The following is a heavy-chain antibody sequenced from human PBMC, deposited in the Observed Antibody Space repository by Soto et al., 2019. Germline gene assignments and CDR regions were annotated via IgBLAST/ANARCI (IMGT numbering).Heavy chain of an antibody. CDR1: GFTFSTSA. D-gene: IGHD1-1*01. CDR2: TSDSGGRT. Sequence: QLLESGGGLAQPGGSLTLSCAASGFTFSTSAMNWVRQAPGKGLEWVSLTSDSGGRTYYADSVKGRFTISRDTSKNTLYLQMNSLRAEDTAVYYCAKSLNINWKNWFDPWGQGTLVTVSS. CDR3: AKSLNINWKNWFDP. V-gene: IGHV3-23*01. J-gene: IGHJ5*02.